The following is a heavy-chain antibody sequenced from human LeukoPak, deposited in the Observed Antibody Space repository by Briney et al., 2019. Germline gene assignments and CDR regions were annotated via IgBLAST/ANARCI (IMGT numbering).Heavy chain of an antibody. J-gene: IGHJ4*02. D-gene: IGHD6-13*01. V-gene: IGHV3-64D*09. CDR1: GFTFSSYA. CDR3: AKDRAQQLVLDF. Sequence: GSLRLSCSASGFTFSSYAMHWVRQAPGKGLECVSVISSNGGSTYYADSVKGRFTISRDNSKNTLCLQMRSLRAEDTAVYYCAKDRAQQLVLDFWGQGTLVTVSS. CDR2: ISSNGGST.